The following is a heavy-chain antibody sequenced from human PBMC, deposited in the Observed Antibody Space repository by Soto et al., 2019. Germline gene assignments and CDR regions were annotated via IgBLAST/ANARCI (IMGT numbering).Heavy chain of an antibody. V-gene: IGHV1-69*08. D-gene: IGHD4-4*01. CDR2: IIPIIGII. Sequence: QVQLVQSGAEVKKPGSSVKVSCKASGGTFSTYTITWVRQAPGQGLEWMGRIIPIIGIINYAQKFQGRVTISADXXXGXAYMELTGLRSDDTAVYYCAGDPDSHYNDSHASSYPWGQGTLVTVSS. CDR3: AGDPDSHYNDSHASSYP. J-gene: IGHJ5*02. CDR1: GGTFSTYT.